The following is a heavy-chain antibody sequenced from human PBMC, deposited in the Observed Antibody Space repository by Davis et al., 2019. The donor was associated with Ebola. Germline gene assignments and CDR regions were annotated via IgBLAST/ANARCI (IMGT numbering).Heavy chain of an antibody. CDR2: MNPNSGNT. CDR3: ARGDNNYLYGYYYYGMDV. V-gene: IGHV1-8*01. D-gene: IGHD4-11*01. J-gene: IGHJ6*02. Sequence: AASVKVSCKASGYTFNSYDINWVRQATGLGLEWMGWMNPNSGNTGYAQKFQGRITMSRNTSIGTAYMELSSLRSEDTAVYYCARGDNNYLYGYYYYGMDVWGQGTTVTVSS. CDR1: GYTFNSYD.